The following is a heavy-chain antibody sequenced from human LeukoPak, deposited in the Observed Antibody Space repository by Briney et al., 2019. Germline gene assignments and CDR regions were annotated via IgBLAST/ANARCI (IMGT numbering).Heavy chain of an antibody. D-gene: IGHD6-19*01. V-gene: IGHV3-23*01. CDR2: ISGSGGST. Sequence: GGSLRLSCAASGFTFSGYGMHWVRQAPGKGLEWVSAISGSGGSTYYADSVKGRFTISRDNSKNTLYLQMNSLRAEDTAVYYCARDPRIAVAGYYYYGMDVWGQGTTVTVSS. CDR3: ARDPRIAVAGYYYYGMDV. J-gene: IGHJ6*02. CDR1: GFTFSGYG.